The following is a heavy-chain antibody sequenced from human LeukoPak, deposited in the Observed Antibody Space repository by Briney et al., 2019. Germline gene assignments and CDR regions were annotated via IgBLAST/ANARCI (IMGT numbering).Heavy chain of an antibody. V-gene: IGHV4-31*03. D-gene: IGHD3-9*01. Sequence: PSETLSLTCTVSGGSISSGAYYWSWIRQHPGKGLEWIGYIHYSGSTYYNPSLKSRVNISLDKSKNQFSLNLSSVTAADTAVYYCARARYVNSFYAFDIWGQGTLVTVS. J-gene: IGHJ3*02. CDR2: IHYSGST. CDR1: GGSISSGAYY. CDR3: ARARYVNSFYAFDI.